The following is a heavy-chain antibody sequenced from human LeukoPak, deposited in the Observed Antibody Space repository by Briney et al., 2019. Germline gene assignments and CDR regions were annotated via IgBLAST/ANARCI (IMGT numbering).Heavy chain of an antibody. CDR1: GGSISSGAHY. D-gene: IGHD5-24*01. J-gene: IGHJ4*02. Sequence: SETLSLTCGVSGGSISSGAHYWGWIRQPPGKGLEWIGSIYYSGSSYYNPSLKSRVTLSADTSKDQFSLKLSSVTAADAAVYYCARLRVEMATFYFDSWGQGTLVTVSS. V-gene: IGHV4-39*01. CDR2: IYYSGSS. CDR3: ARLRVEMATFYFDS.